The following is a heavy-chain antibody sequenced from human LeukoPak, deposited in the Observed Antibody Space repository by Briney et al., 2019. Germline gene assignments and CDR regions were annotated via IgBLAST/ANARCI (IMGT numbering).Heavy chain of an antibody. CDR1: GGSFSGYY. D-gene: IGHD3-22*01. CDR3: ARVGYYYDSSGYYQGWFDP. CDR2: INHSGST. Sequence: KASETLSLTCAVYGGSFSGYYWSWIRQPPGKGLEWIGEINHSGSTNYNPSLKSRVAISVDTSKNQFSLKLSSVTAADTAVYYCARVGYYYDSSGYYQGWFDPWGQGTLVTVSS. J-gene: IGHJ5*02. V-gene: IGHV4-34*01.